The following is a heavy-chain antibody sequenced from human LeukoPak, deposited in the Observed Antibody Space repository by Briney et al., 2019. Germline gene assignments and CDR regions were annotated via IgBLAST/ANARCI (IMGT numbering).Heavy chain of an antibody. CDR1: GFAFRSFW. CDR2: IKQDGSEK. V-gene: IGHV3-7*02. CDR3: ARVGRDGYNWVDWRWFDP. D-gene: IGHD5-24*01. J-gene: IGHJ5*02. Sequence: GGSLRLSCTPSGFAFRSFWMNSGRQAPGKGLEWVANIKQDGSEKYYVDSVKGRFTMSRDNAKRSLYLQKNSLRAEDTAVYYCARVGRDGYNWVDWRWFDPWGQGTMVTVSA.